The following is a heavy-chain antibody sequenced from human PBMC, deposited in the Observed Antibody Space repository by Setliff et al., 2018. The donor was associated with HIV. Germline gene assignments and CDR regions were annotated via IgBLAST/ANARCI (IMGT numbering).Heavy chain of an antibody. V-gene: IGHV3-11*04. CDR1: GFALSDYY. CDR2: ISSSGTTI. D-gene: IGHD2-15*01. CDR3: ARDLRSSHGSPNYFDY. Sequence: GSLRLSCTASGFALSDYYMSWIRQSPGKGLEWISYISSSGTTIYYADSVKGRFTISRDNAKNSLYLEMNSLRAEETAVYYCARDLRSSHGSPNYFDYWGRGALVTVSS. J-gene: IGHJ4*02.